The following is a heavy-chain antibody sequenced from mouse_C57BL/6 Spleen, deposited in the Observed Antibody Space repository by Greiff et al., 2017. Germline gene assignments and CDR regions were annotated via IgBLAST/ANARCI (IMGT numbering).Heavy chain of an antibody. Sequence: EVQGVESGGGLVQPGGSMKLSCVASGFTFSNYWMNWVRQSPEKGLEWVAQIRLKSDNYATHYAESVKGRFTISRDDSKSSVYLQMNNLRAEDTGIYYCTQRGYGSSRIDYAMDYWGQGTSVTVSS. CDR1: GFTFSNYW. CDR2: IRLKSDNYAT. J-gene: IGHJ4*01. D-gene: IGHD1-1*01. CDR3: TQRGYGSSRIDYAMDY. V-gene: IGHV6-3*01.